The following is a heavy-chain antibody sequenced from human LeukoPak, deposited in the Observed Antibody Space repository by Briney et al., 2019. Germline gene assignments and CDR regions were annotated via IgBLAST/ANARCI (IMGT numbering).Heavy chain of an antibody. V-gene: IGHV3-9*01. CDR1: GFTFDDYA. J-gene: IGHJ1*01. D-gene: IGHD6-19*01. CDR3: AREGGFRLRLVTEYFQH. CDR2: ISWSSGSI. Sequence: GRSLRLSCAASGFTFDDYAMHWVRHAPGKGLEWVSGISWSSGSIGYADSVKGRFTISRDNAKNSLYLQMNSLRAEDTALYYCAREGGFRLRLVTEYFQHWGQGTLVTVSS.